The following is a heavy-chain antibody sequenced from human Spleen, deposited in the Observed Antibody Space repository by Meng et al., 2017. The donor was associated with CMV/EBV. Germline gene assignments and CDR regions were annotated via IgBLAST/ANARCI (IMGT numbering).Heavy chain of an antibody. CDR2: IIPIFGTA. J-gene: IGHJ5*02. Sequence: TFSSDAISWVRQAPGQGLEWMGGIIPIFGTANYAQKFQGRVTITTDESTSTAYMELSSLRSEDTAVYYCARGNSAIWFGELLGWFDPWGQGTLVTVSS. D-gene: IGHD3-10*01. V-gene: IGHV1-69*05. CDR3: ARGNSAIWFGELLGWFDP. CDR1: TFSSDA.